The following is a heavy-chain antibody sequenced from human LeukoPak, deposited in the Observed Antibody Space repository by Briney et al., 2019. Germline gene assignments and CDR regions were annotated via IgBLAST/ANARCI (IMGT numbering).Heavy chain of an antibody. CDR2: ISSSGSTI. J-gene: IGHJ1*01. CDR3: ARVYYGSGKGYFQD. D-gene: IGHD3-10*01. CDR1: GFTFSGFE. V-gene: IGHV3-48*03. Sequence: GGSLRLSCAASGFTFSGFEMNWVRQAPGKGLEWISYISSSGSTIYYADSVKGRFTISRDNAKNSLYLQMNSLRAEDTAVYYCARVYYGSGKGYFQDWGQGTLVTVSS.